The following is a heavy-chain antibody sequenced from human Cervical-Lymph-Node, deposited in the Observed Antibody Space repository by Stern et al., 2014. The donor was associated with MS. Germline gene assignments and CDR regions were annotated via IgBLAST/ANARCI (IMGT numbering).Heavy chain of an antibody. CDR2: INTDGSGT. Sequence: EVQLVQSGGGLVHPGGSLRLSCAASGFTFSSYWMHWVRQAPGEGLVCVSRINTDGSGTNYADYVKGRFTISRDNAKNTLYLQMSSLRAEDTAVYYCTRGALGTAVWFDPWGQGTLVTVSS. J-gene: IGHJ5*02. CDR1: GFTFSSYW. D-gene: IGHD1-1*01. CDR3: TRGALGTAVWFDP. V-gene: IGHV3-74*02.